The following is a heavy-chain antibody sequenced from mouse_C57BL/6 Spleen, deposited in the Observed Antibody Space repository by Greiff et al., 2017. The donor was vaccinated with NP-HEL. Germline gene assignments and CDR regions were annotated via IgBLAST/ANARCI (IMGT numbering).Heavy chain of an antibody. D-gene: IGHD4-1*02. CDR3: ARMGNWEGDYFDY. J-gene: IGHJ2*01. V-gene: IGHV1-52*01. Sequence: QVQLQQSGAELVRPGSSVKLSCKASGYTFTSYWMHWVKQRPIQGLEWIGNIDPSDSETHYNQKFKDKATLTVDKSSSTAYMQLSSLTSEDSAVYYCARMGNWEGDYFDYWGQGTTLTVSS. CDR2: IDPSDSET. CDR1: GYTFTSYW.